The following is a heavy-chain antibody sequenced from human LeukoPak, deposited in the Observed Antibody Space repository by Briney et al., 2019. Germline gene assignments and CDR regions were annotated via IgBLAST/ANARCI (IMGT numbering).Heavy chain of an antibody. CDR3: ARGVNEDYYDSSGYSYYFDY. J-gene: IGHJ4*02. D-gene: IGHD3-22*01. CDR2: ISAYNGNT. Sequence: GASVKVSCKASGYTFTSYGISWVRQAPGQGLEWMGWISAYNGNTNYARKLQGRVTMTTDTSTSTAYMELRSLRSDDTAVYYCARGVNEDYYDSSGYSYYFDYWGQGTLVTVSS. V-gene: IGHV1-18*01. CDR1: GYTFTSYG.